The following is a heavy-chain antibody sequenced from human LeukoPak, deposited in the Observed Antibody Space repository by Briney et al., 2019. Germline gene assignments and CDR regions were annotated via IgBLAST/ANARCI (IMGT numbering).Heavy chain of an antibody. J-gene: IGHJ6*03. V-gene: IGHV3-74*01. CDR1: GFSFSTSW. Sequence: GGSPRLSCAASGFSFSTSWMYWLRQAPGKGLVWVSRINGDGSDPSYADSVKGRFTISRDNAKNTLYLQMESLSAEDTAVYFCARDGTFTGSSNYYYIDVWGKGTTVTISS. CDR3: ARDGTFTGSSNYYYIDV. D-gene: IGHD1-14*01. CDR2: INGDGSDP.